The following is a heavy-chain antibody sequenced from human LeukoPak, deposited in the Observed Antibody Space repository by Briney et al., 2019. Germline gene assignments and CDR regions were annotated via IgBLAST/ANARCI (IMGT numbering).Heavy chain of an antibody. V-gene: IGHV1-2*02. D-gene: IGHD2-21*02. CDR2: INPKSDDT. CDR1: GYTFSDNY. Sequence: ASVKVSCSASGYTFSDNYIHWVRQAPGQGLEWMGWINPKSDDTHYAQKFQGRVTMTRDTSISTAYMELSGLKSDDTAVFYCASWVGRGDFSDAFDIWGQGTMVTVSS. J-gene: IGHJ3*02. CDR3: ASWVGRGDFSDAFDI.